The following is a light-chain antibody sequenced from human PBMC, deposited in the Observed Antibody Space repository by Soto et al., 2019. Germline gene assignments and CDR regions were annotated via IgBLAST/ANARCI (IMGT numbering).Light chain of an antibody. Sequence: DIVLTKSPGTLSLSPGERATLSCRASQSVSSSYLAWYQQKPGQAPRLLIYGASSRATGIPDRFSGSGSGTEFTLTISSLQPEDFATYYCQQYYNWPLTFGQGTRLEIK. V-gene: IGKV3-20*01. CDR2: GAS. J-gene: IGKJ5*01. CDR1: QSVSSSY. CDR3: QQYYNWPLT.